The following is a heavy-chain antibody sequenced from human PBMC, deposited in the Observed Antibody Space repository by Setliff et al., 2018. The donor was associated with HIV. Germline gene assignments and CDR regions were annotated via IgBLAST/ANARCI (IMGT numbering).Heavy chain of an antibody. V-gene: IGHV1-18*01. J-gene: IGHJ4*02. CDR2: ISAYNGNT. D-gene: IGHD4-4*01. CDR1: GYTFTSYG. Sequence: ASVKVSCKASGYTFTSYGISWVRQAPGQGLEWMGWISAYNGNTNYAQKLQGRVTMTTDTSTSTAYMELRSLRSDDTAVYYCARSADRGGYAHDYNPYYFHQWGQGTLVTVSS. CDR3: ARSADRGGYAHDYNPYYFHQ.